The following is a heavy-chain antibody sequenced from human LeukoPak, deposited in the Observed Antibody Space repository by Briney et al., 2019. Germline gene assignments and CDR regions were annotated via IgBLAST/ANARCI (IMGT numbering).Heavy chain of an antibody. CDR2: ISTGDGRT. CDR3: AKVEQRLP. CDR1: GFTFSSYA. J-gene: IGHJ5*02. D-gene: IGHD6-25*01. V-gene: IGHV3-23*01. Sequence: GASLRLSCAASGFTFSSYAMSWVRQTPGKGLEWVSTISTGDGRTYYADSVKGRFTIFRDNSKNTLYLQMNSLRAEDTAVYYCAKVEQRLPWGQGTLVTVSS.